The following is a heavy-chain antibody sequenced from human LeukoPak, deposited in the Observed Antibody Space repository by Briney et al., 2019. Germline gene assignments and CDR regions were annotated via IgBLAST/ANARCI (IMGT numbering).Heavy chain of an antibody. D-gene: IGHD1-26*01. CDR3: ARVSGSYPTDPYYFDY. CDR2: MNPNSGNT. Sequence: GASVKVSCKASGYTFTSYDINWVRQATGQGLEWMGWMNPNSGNTGYAQKFQGRVTMTRNTSISTVYMELSSLRSEDTAVYYCARVSGSYPTDPYYFDYWGQGTLVTVSS. CDR1: GYTFTSYD. V-gene: IGHV1-8*01. J-gene: IGHJ4*02.